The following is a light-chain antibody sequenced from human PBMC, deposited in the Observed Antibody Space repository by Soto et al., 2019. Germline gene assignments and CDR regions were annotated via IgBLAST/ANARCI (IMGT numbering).Light chain of an antibody. V-gene: IGLV2-14*01. CDR1: SSDLGGLNY. CDR2: KVS. J-gene: IGLJ1*01. Sequence: QAVVTQPASVSGSPGQSITIPCSGRSSDLGGLNYVSWYQQHPGKVPKLIIYKVSDRPSGISNRFSGSKSGNTASLTISGLQAEDEADYFCTSPTPGSLYVFGSGTKLTVL. CDR3: TSPTPGSLYV.